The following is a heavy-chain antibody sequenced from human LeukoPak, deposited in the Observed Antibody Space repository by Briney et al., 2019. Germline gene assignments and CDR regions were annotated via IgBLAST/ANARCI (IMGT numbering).Heavy chain of an antibody. CDR1: GFTLRNYG. D-gene: IGHD3-3*01. J-gene: IGHJ6*02. Sequence: NPGGSLRLSCAASGFTLRNYGMHGVRQAPGKGREGVASISYDGINKYYADSLRGRLTISRDNSKNPLYIQMNTLRAEDTAVYYCAKDLYSIFGVTYYYYYPMDVWGQGTTVTVSS. CDR2: ISYDGINK. CDR3: AKDLYSIFGVTYYYYYPMDV. V-gene: IGHV3-30*18.